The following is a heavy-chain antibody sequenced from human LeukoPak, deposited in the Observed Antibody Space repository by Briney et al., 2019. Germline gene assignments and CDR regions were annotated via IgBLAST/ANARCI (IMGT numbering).Heavy chain of an antibody. CDR1: GFTFTSYA. D-gene: IGHD1-26*01. Sequence: SCAASGFTFTSYAMHWVRQAPGQRLEWMGWINAGNGNTKYSQRFQGRVTITRDTSASTAYMELSSLRSEDTAVYYCARGRPLYSGSYYYYGMDVWGQGTTVTVSS. CDR2: INAGNGNT. CDR3: ARGRPLYSGSYYYYGMDV. V-gene: IGHV1-3*01. J-gene: IGHJ6*02.